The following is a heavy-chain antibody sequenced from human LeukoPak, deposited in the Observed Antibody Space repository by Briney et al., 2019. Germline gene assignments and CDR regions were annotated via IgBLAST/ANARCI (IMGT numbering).Heavy chain of an antibody. CDR1: GFTFSYYS. CDR3: ARFYGGNSNAFDI. J-gene: IGHJ3*02. CDR2: ISYSSSHI. D-gene: IGHD4-23*01. Sequence: GSLRLSCAASGFTFSYYSMNWVRQAPGKGLEWVSSISYSSSHIFYADSLKGRFTISRDNAKNSLYLQMNSLRAEDTAVYYCARFYGGNSNAFDIWGQGTMVTVSS. V-gene: IGHV3-21*01.